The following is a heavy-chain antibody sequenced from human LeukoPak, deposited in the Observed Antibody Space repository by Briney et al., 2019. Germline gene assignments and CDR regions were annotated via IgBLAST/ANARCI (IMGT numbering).Heavy chain of an antibody. V-gene: IGHV4-59*08. J-gene: IGHJ5*02. D-gene: IGHD5-18*01. CDR3: ARLKGYSYGYGGWFDP. CDR2: IYYSGST. Sequence: PSETLSLTCTVSGGSISSYYWSWIRQPPGKGLEWIGYIYYSGSTNYNPSLKSRVTISVDTSKNQFSLKLSSVTAADTAVYYCARLKGYSYGYGGWFDPWGQGTLVTVSS. CDR1: GGSISSYY.